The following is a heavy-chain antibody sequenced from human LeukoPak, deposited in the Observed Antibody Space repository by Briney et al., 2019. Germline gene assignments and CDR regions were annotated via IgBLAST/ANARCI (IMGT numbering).Heavy chain of an antibody. CDR3: ARALPYDSSGPVGY. Sequence: SETLSLTCAVSGGSISSSNWWSWVRQPPGKGLEWIGEIYHSGSTNYNPSLKSRVTISVDKSKNQFSLKLSSVTAADTAVYYCARALPYDSSGPVGYWGQGTLVTVSS. D-gene: IGHD3-22*01. V-gene: IGHV4-4*02. CDR2: IYHSGST. J-gene: IGHJ4*02. CDR1: GGSISSSNW.